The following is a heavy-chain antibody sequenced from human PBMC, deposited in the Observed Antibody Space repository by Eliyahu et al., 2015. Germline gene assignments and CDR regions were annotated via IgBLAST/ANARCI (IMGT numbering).Heavy chain of an antibody. D-gene: IGHD3-9*01. CDR3: AKVLRYFDWLLSELDY. CDR2: ISGSGVST. J-gene: IGHJ4*02. V-gene: IGHV3-23*01. CDR1: XXTFSXXA. Sequence: EVQLXESGGGLVQPGGSLXLXCAASXXTFSXXAMSWVRQAPGKGLEWVSAISGSGVSTYYADSVKGRFTISRDNSKNTLYLQMNSLRAEDTAVYYCAKVLRYFDWLLSELDYWGQGTLVTVSS.